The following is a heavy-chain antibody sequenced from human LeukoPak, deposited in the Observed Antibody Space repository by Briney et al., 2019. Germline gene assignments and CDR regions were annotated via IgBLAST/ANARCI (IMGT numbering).Heavy chain of an antibody. CDR2: ISYSGTT. V-gene: IGHV4-39*01. D-gene: IGHD3-10*01. CDR1: GDSISSVRYY. CDR3: ARLWITMDRGVIPRGHVMDV. Sequence: SETLFLTFTVSGDSISSVRYYWGWIRQPPGKGLEWVGTISYSGTTYVNSDLRSRLTISLDTSKNQFSLKLSSVTAADTAVYFCARLWITMDRGVIPRGHVMDVWGQGTTVTVSS. J-gene: IGHJ6*02.